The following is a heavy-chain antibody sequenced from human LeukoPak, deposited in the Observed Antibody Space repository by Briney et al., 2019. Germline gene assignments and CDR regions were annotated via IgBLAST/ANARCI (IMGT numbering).Heavy chain of an antibody. Sequence: GGSLRLSCAASGFTFSGYGMHWVRQAPGKGLEWVAVIWYDGSNKYYADSVKGRFTISRDNSKNTLYLQMNSLRAEDTAVYYCARDGPLLWFGSTIGGYFDYWGQGTLVTVSS. V-gene: IGHV3-33*01. CDR1: GFTFSGYG. CDR3: ARDGPLLWFGSTIGGYFDY. J-gene: IGHJ4*02. CDR2: IWYDGSNK. D-gene: IGHD3-10*01.